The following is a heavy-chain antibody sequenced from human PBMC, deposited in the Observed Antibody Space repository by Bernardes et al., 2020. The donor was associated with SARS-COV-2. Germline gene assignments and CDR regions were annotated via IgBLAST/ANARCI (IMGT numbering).Heavy chain of an antibody. D-gene: IGHD2-2*01. J-gene: IGHJ6*03. Sequence: GGSLRLSCAASGFTFSDYYMSWIRQAPGKGLEWVSYISSSSSYTNYADSVKGRFTISRDNAKNSLYLQMNSLRAEDTAVYYCARISRDPGIVVVPAAIGPYYYYMDVWGKGTTVTVSS. CDR3: ARISRDPGIVVVPAAIGPYYYYMDV. CDR1: GFTFSDYY. CDR2: ISSSSSYT. V-gene: IGHV3-11*03.